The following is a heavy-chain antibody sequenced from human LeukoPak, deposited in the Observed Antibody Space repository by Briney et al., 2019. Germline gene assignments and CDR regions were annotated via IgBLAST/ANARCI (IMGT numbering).Heavy chain of an antibody. V-gene: IGHV3-23*01. D-gene: IGHD6-19*01. Sequence: PGGSLRLSCAASGFIVSSNYMSWVRQAPGKGLEWVSAISGSGGSTYYADSVKGRFTISRDNSKNTLYLQMNSLRAEDTAVYYCAKGPNSSGRYYFDYWGQGTLVTVSS. J-gene: IGHJ4*02. CDR2: ISGSGGST. CDR1: GFIVSSNY. CDR3: AKGPNSSGRYYFDY.